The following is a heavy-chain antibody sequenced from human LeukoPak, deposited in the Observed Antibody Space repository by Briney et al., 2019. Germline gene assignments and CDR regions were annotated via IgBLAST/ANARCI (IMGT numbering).Heavy chain of an antibody. CDR1: RYTFTNYY. V-gene: IGHV1-46*01. J-gene: IGHJ4*02. CDR2: INPNGGDT. D-gene: IGHD6-6*01. Sequence: ASVKVSCKASRYTFTNYYMHWVRQAPGQGLEWMGIINPNGGDTSYAQKFQGRVTMTTDTSTSTAYMELRSLRSDDTAVYYCARVRTSIAARGNYFDYWGQGTLVTVSS. CDR3: ARVRTSIAARGNYFDY.